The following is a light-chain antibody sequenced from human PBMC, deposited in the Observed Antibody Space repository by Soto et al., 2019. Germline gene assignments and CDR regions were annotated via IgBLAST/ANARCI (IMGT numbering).Light chain of an antibody. CDR2: DAS. J-gene: IGKJ1*01. CDR3: QQYNSYLRT. Sequence: DIQMTQSPSTLSASVGDRVTITCRASQSISNRLAWYQQKPGKAPKALIYDASGLESGVPSRFSGSGSGTEFTLTISSLQPDDFATYYCQQYNSYLRTFGQGTKVEVK. V-gene: IGKV1-5*01. CDR1: QSISNR.